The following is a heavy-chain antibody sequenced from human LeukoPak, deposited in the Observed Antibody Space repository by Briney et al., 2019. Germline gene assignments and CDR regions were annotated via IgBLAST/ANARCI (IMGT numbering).Heavy chain of an antibody. CDR2: INHSGST. J-gene: IGHJ2*01. D-gene: IGHD5-18*01. Sequence: SETLSLTCAVYGGSFSGYYWSWIRQPPGKGLEWIGEINHSGSTNYNPSLKSRVTISVHTSKNQFSLKLSSVTAADTAVYYCARVHAWIQLWYLKDPHWYFDLWGRGTLVTVSS. V-gene: IGHV4-34*01. CDR3: ARVHAWIQLWYLKDPHWYFDL. CDR1: GGSFSGYY.